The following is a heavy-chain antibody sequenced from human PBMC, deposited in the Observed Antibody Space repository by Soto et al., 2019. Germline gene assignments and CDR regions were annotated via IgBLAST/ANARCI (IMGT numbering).Heavy chain of an antibody. CDR3: ARGNTYDGRTAAFDF. D-gene: IGHD3-22*01. Sequence: PGGSLRLSCAATGFSFGSYWIHWVRQAPWQGLLWVAHFNSDKNITTYADSVKGRFTISRDNAKKTVYLQMDSLRAEDTAMYYCARGNTYDGRTAAFDFWGPGTIVTVSS. CDR1: GFSFGSYW. CDR2: FNSDKNIT. J-gene: IGHJ3*01. V-gene: IGHV3-74*01.